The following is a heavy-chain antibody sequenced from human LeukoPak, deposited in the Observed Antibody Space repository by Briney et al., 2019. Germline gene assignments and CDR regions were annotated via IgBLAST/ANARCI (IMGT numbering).Heavy chain of an antibody. V-gene: IGHV1-2*06. CDR1: GYTFTCYY. Sequence: ASVKVSCKASGYTFTCYYMHWVRQAPGQGLEWMGRINPNSGGTNYAQKFQGRVTMTRDTSISTAYMELSRLRSDDTAVYYCAKNYGSGSQYYFDYWGQGTLVAVSS. J-gene: IGHJ4*02. CDR2: INPNSGGT. CDR3: AKNYGSGSQYYFDY. D-gene: IGHD3-10*01.